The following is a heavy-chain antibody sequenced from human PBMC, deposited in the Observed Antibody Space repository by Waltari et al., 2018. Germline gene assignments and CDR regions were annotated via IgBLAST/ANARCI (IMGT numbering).Heavy chain of an antibody. CDR2: IKKDGGEE. CDR3: ARDQWFAFDI. D-gene: IGHD3-22*01. Sequence: EVQPVASGGGLVQPGGSLRLSCAASGFTLSSDGMSWVRQAPGKGLEWVANIKKDGGEEYYVDSVRGRFTISRDNAKNSLFLQMNSLRPEDTAVYYCARDQWFAFDIWGQGTMVTVSS. J-gene: IGHJ3*02. V-gene: IGHV3-7*01. CDR1: GFTLSSDG.